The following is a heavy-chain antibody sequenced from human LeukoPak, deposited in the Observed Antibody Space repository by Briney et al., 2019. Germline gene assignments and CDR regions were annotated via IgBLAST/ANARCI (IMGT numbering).Heavy chain of an antibody. CDR1: GGSFSGYY. CDR3: ARVPAYCGGDCYSDAFDI. D-gene: IGHD2-21*02. Sequence: PSETLSLTCAVYGGSFSGYYWSWIRQPPGKGLEWIGEINHSGSTNYNPSLKSRVTISVDTSKNQFSLKLSSVTAADTAVYHCARVPAYCGGDCYSDAFDIWGQGTMVTVSS. V-gene: IGHV4-34*01. J-gene: IGHJ3*02. CDR2: INHSGST.